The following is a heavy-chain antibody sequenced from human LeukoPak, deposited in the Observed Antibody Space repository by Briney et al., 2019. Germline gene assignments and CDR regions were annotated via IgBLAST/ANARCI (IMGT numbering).Heavy chain of an antibody. V-gene: IGHV3-21*04. Sequence: PGGSLTLSCTASGLTFNSSGMNWVRQAPGKGLERVSSITPWSSYINYADSMKGRFTVSRDNAQNSLYLYMDSPRAEHKAILYCARGSDEFDIGGQETMVTVSS. CDR2: ITPWSSYI. CDR1: GLTFNSSG. J-gene: IGHJ3*02. CDR3: ARGSDEFDI.